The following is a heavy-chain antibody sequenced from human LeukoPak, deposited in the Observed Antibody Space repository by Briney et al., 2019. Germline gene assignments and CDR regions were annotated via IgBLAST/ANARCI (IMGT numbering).Heavy chain of an antibody. D-gene: IGHD3-16*01. V-gene: IGHV3-30*02. J-gene: IGHJ4*02. CDR2: IRYDGGST. CDR3: AKGGDHNAYSYLDY. Sequence: GGSLRLSCAASGFTFSSYGMHWVRQAPGKGLEWVSFIRYDGGSTYYADSVKGRFTISRDNSKNTLYLQMNSLRAEDTAVYYCAKGGDHNAYSYLDYWGQGTLVTVSS. CDR1: GFTFSSYG.